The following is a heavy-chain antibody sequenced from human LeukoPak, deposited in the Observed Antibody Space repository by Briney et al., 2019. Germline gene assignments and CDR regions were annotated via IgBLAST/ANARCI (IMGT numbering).Heavy chain of an antibody. CDR1: GFTFDDYG. Sequence: GGSLRLSCAASGFTFDDYGMSWVRQAPGKGLEWVSGVNWNGDNTDYADSVKGRFTISRDNAKNSLYLQMNSLRAEDTALYYCARGFDGNFDYWGQGTLVTVSS. D-gene: IGHD3-9*01. CDR2: VNWNGDNT. J-gene: IGHJ4*02. CDR3: ARGFDGNFDY. V-gene: IGHV3-20*04.